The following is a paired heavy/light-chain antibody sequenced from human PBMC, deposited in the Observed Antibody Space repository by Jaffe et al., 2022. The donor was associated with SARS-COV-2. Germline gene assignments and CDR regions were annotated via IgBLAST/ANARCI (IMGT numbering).Light chain of an antibody. V-gene: IGLV2-23*01. Sequence: QSALTQPASMSGSPGQSITISCTGTSSDVGSHNLVSWYQKYPDKAPKLMIYEGTKRPSGVSNRFSGSKSGNTASLTISGLQAEDEADYYCCSYAGSWVFGGGTKLTVL. J-gene: IGLJ3*02. CDR1: SSDVGSHNL. CDR2: EGT. CDR3: CSYAGSWV.
Heavy chain of an antibody. D-gene: IGHD1-1*01. V-gene: IGHV3-15*01. Sequence: EVPLVESGGGLVNPGGSLRLSCAASGITFINAWMSWVRQAPGKGLEWVGLIKSETAGGTTDYAAPVKGRFIISRDDSKNTLYLQMNSLKIEDTAVYYCTTGIGPNGIDYWGQGTLVTVSS. CDR1: GITFINAW. CDR3: TTGIGPNGIDY. CDR2: IKSETAGGTT. J-gene: IGHJ4*02.